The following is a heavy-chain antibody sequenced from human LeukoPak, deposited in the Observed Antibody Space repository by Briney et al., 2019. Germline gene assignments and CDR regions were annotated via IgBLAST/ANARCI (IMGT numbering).Heavy chain of an antibody. CDR1: GGSFSGYY. CDR3: ARSPVSDSSGREPFDI. D-gene: IGHD3-22*01. CDR2: INHSGST. V-gene: IGHV4-34*01. Sequence: PSETLSLTCAVYGGSFSGYYWSWIRQPPGKGLDWIGEINHSGSTNYNPSLKSRVTISVDTSKNQFSLKLSSVTAADTAVYYCARSPVSDSSGREPFDIWGQGTMVTVSS. J-gene: IGHJ3*02.